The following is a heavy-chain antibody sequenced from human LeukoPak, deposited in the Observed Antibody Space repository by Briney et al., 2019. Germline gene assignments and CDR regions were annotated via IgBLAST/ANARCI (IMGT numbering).Heavy chain of an antibody. V-gene: IGHV4-61*02. CDR1: GGSGTSCICY. Sequence: SETLSLTCTVSGGSGTSCICYWNWIRQPAGKGLGWIGRIYTNRGVSYNPSLKTPFPMSIAASKTQFSLKLSSVTAADTAVYYCAREPPGYWGQGILVTVSS. J-gene: IGHJ4*02. CDR2: IYTNRGV. CDR3: AREPPGY.